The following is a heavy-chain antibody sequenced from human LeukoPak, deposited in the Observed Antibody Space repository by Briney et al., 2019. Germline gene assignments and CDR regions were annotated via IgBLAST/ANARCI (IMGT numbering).Heavy chain of an antibody. J-gene: IGHJ4*02. CDR2: IYYSGST. CDR3: ARVGRGDGHYFDY. Sequence: SETLSLTCTVSGGSISSYYWSWIRQPPGKGLEWIGYIYYSGSTNYNPSLKSRVTISVDTSKNQFSLKLSSVTAADTAVYYCARVGRGDGHYFDYWGQGALVTASS. CDR1: GGSISSYY. D-gene: IGHD2-21*02. V-gene: IGHV4-59*01.